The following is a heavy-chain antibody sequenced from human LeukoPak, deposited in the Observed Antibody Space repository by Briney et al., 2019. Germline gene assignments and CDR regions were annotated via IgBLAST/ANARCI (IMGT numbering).Heavy chain of an antibody. CDR2: IYYSGST. V-gene: IGHV4-59*01. Sequence: SETLSLTCTVSGGSISSYYWSWIRQPPGKGLEWIGYIYYSGSTNYNPSLKSRVTISVDTSKNQFSLKLSPVTAADTAVYYCACSVSTFGNFDYWGQGTLVTVSS. J-gene: IGHJ4*02. CDR1: GGSISSYY. D-gene: IGHD3-10*02. CDR3: ACSVSTFGNFDY.